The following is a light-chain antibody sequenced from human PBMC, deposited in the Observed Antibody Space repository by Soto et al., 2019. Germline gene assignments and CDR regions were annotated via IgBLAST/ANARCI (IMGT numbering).Light chain of an antibody. CDR1: SSNIGGNT. J-gene: IGLJ3*02. CDR2: SNN. Sequence: QLVLTQPPSASGTPGQRVIISCSGSSSNIGGNTVSWYQQLPGTAPKLLIYSNNQRPSGVPDRFSGSKSGTSASLAISGLQSEDEADYFCAAWDDSLKAVMFGGGTKLTVL. V-gene: IGLV1-44*01. CDR3: AAWDDSLKAVM.